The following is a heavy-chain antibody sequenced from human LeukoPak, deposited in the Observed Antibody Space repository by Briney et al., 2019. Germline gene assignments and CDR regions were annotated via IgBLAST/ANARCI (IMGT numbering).Heavy chain of an antibody. J-gene: IGHJ5*02. Sequence: ASVKVSCKASGGTFTSYYMHWVRQAPGQGLEWMGIINPSGGSTSYAQKFQGRVTMTRDRSTSTVYMELSSLRSEDTAVYYCERDESRTYDGRFDPWGQGTLVTVSS. CDR3: ERDESRTYDGRFDP. CDR2: INPSGGST. CDR1: GGTFTSYY. V-gene: IGHV1-46*01. D-gene: IGHD5-12*01.